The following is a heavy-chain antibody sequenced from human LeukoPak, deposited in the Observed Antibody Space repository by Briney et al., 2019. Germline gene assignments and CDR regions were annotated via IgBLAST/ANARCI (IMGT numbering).Heavy chain of an antibody. Sequence: GASVKVSCKASGYSFTSYGISWVRQAPGQGLEWMGWISTYNANTNYALKLQGRVTLTTDTSTSTAYMELKSLRSDDTAVHYCAREECSIGVCYPSGYWGQGTLVTVSS. CDR2: ISTYNANT. J-gene: IGHJ4*02. D-gene: IGHD2-8*01. CDR3: AREECSIGVCYPSGY. V-gene: IGHV1-18*01. CDR1: GYSFTSYG.